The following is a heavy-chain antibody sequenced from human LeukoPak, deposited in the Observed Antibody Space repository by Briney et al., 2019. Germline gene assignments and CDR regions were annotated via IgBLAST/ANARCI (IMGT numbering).Heavy chain of an antibody. CDR2: IYYSGST. D-gene: IGHD3-3*01. CDR3: ARGRFLDAFDI. V-gene: IGHV4-59*01. Sequence: PLETLSLTCTVSGGSISSYYWSWIRQPPGKGLEWIGYIYYSGSTKYKPSLKSRVTISVDTSKNQFSLKLRSVTAADTAVYYCARGRFLDAFDIWGQGTMVTVSS. CDR1: GGSISSYY. J-gene: IGHJ3*02.